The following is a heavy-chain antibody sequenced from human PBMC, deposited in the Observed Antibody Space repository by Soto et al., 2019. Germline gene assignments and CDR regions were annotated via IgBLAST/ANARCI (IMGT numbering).Heavy chain of an antibody. V-gene: IGHV4-31*03. CDR2: IYYSGST. CDR3: AREDVRYYGMDV. J-gene: IGHJ6*02. Sequence: PSETLSLTCTVSGCSISSGGYYWSWIRQHPGKGLEWIGYIYYSGSTYYNPSLKSRVTISVDTSKNQFSLKLSSVTAADTAVYYCAREDVRYYGMDVWGQGTTVTVSS. CDR1: GCSISSGGYY.